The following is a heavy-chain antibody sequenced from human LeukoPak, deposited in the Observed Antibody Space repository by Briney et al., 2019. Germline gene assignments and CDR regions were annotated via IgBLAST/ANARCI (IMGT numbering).Heavy chain of an antibody. V-gene: IGHV3-30*02. CDR2: IRYDATNK. Sequence: PGGSLRLSCAASGFTFSSYGMYWVRQAPGKGLEWVAYIRYDATNKFYVDSVKGRFTTSRDNSKNTLYLQMNSLRAEDTALYYCAKPLGGNYPQPFDYWGQGTLVTVSS. CDR3: AKPLGGNYPQPFDY. D-gene: IGHD1-26*01. CDR1: GFTFSSYG. J-gene: IGHJ4*02.